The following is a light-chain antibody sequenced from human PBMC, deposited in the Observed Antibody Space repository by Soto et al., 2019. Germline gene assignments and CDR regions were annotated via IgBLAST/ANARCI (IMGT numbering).Light chain of an antibody. CDR2: DTS. V-gene: IGLV7-46*01. CDR1: TGAVTSGHY. CDR3: LLSYSGPRV. Sequence: AVVTQEPSLTVSPGGTVTLTCGSSTGAVTSGHYPYWFQQKPGQAPRTLISDTSNKHSWTPARFSGSLLGGKAALTLSGAQPEDEAEYYCLLSYSGPRVFGGGTKLTVL. J-gene: IGLJ2*01.